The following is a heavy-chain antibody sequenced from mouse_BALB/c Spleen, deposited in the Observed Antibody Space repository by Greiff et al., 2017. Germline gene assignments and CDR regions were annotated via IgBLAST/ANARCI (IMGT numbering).Heavy chain of an antibody. CDR3: ARAAYYYGSSYFDY. Sequence: EVKVVESGGGLVQPGGSLRLSCATSGFTFTDYYMSWVRQPPGKALEWLGFIRNKANGYTTEYSASVKGRFTISRDNSQSILYLQMNTLRAEDSATYYCARAAYYYGSSYFDYWGQGTTLTVSS. D-gene: IGHD1-1*01. CDR2: IRNKANGYTT. CDR1: GFTFTDYY. J-gene: IGHJ2*01. V-gene: IGHV7-3*02.